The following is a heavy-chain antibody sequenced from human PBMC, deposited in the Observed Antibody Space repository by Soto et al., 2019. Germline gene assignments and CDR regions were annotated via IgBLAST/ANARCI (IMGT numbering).Heavy chain of an antibody. V-gene: IGHV3-73*01. J-gene: IGHJ4*02. Sequence: EVQLVESGGGLVQPGGSLMLSCAASGFTLSGSAIHWVRQASGKGLEWVARIRSRANNYATAYAASVKGRFTVSRDDSKNTADLQMNSLKAEDTAVYYCTRLEAVAADYWGQGTLVTVSS. CDR3: TRLEAVAADY. CDR1: GFTLSGSA. D-gene: IGHD6-19*01. CDR2: IRSRANNYAT.